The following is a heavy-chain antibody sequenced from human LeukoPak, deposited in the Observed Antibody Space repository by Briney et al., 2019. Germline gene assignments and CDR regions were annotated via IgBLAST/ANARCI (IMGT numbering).Heavy chain of an antibody. CDR3: ANERRYDSGGYYYLRSFQYYFDY. CDR2: ISGSGGST. V-gene: IGHV3-23*01. J-gene: IGHJ4*02. D-gene: IGHD3-22*01. Sequence: GGSLRLSCAASGFTFSSYAMSWVRQAPGKGLEWVSAISGSGGSTYYADSVKGRFTISRDNSKNTLYLQMNSLRAEDTAVYYLANERRYDSGGYYYLRSFQYYFDYWGQGTLVTVSS. CDR1: GFTFSSYA.